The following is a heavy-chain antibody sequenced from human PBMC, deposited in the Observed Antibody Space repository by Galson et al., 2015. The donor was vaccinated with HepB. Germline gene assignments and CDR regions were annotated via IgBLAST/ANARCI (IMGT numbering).Heavy chain of an antibody. V-gene: IGHV3-48*04. CDR1: GFSFSSYS. CDR2: ISSSSDIR. Sequence: SLRLSCAASGFSFSSYSINWVRQAPGKGLEWVSYISSSSDIRYYADYVKGRFTISRDNAKNSLYLQINSLRAEDTAVYYCARDRGGSGSYLSYYYGMDVWGQGTTVTVSS. J-gene: IGHJ6*02. CDR3: ARDRGGSGSYLSYYYGMDV. D-gene: IGHD3-10*01.